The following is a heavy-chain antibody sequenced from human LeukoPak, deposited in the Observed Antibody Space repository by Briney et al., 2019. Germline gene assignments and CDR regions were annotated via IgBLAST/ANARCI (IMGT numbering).Heavy chain of an antibody. CDR2: INPNSGGT. CDR1: GYTFNGYY. V-gene: IGHV1-2*02. CDR3: ARVGGVYAFDI. Sequence: ASVKVSCKASGYTFNGYYMHWVRQAPGQGLEWMGWINPNSGGTNYAQKFQGRVTMTRDTSISTAYMELNRLTSDDRAMYYCARVGGVYAFDIWGQGTTVTVSS. D-gene: IGHD1-26*01. J-gene: IGHJ3*02.